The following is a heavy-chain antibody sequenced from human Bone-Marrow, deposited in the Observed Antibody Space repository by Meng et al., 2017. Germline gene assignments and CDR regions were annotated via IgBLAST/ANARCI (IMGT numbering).Heavy chain of an antibody. CDR1: GYTFTTYY. J-gene: IGHJ1*01. D-gene: IGHD6-13*01. CDR2: INPSGGSA. V-gene: IGHV1-46*01. CDR3: ARADSAAAGTPAYYQH. Sequence: ASVKVSCKTSGYTFTTYYIHWVRQAPGQGLEWMGIINPSGGSATYARKVQGRVTMTRDTSTTTVYMELSSLRSEDTAVYYCARADSAAAGTPAYYQHWGQGTLVTVSS.